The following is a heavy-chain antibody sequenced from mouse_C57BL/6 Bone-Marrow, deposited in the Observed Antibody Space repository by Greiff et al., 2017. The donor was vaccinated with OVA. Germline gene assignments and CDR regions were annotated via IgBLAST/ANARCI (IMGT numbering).Heavy chain of an antibody. D-gene: IGHD2-14*01. Sequence: VQLQQSGAELVRPGTSVKMSCKASGYTFTNYWIGWAKQRPGHGLEWIGDIYPGGGYTNYNEKFKGKATLTADKSSSTAYMQFSSLTSEDSAIYYGAREGYGDYYAMDYWGQGTSVTVAS. V-gene: IGHV1-63*01. CDR1: GYTFTNYW. CDR2: IYPGGGYT. J-gene: IGHJ4*01. CDR3: AREGYGDYYAMDY.